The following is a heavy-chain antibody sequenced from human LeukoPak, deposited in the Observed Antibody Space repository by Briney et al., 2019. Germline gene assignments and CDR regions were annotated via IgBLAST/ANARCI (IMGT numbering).Heavy chain of an antibody. J-gene: IGHJ4*02. V-gene: IGHV3-23*01. CDR2: IIGSVGGT. CDR1: GFTFSSYA. Sequence: GGSLRLPCAASGFTFSSYAMSWVRQAPGKGLEWVSTIIGSVGGTYYADSVEGRFTISRDNSKNTLSLQMSSLRAEDTAVYYCAKSYNYGSGSNYMSFDCWGQGALVTVSS. D-gene: IGHD3-10*01. CDR3: AKSYNYGSGSNYMSFDC.